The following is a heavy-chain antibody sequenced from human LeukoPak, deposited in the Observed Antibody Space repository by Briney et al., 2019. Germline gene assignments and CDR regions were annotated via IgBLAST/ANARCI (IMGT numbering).Heavy chain of an antibody. CDR2: IYHSGST. D-gene: IGHD5-12*01. J-gene: IGHJ4*02. Sequence: SETLSLTCTASGGSISSYYWSWIRQPPGKGLEWIGYIYHSGSTNYNPSLKSRITISVDTSQNQFSLKLSSVTAADTAVYYCARDGYSGSDALWGQGTLVTVSS. CDR3: ARDGYSGSDAL. V-gene: IGHV4-59*01. CDR1: GGSISSYY.